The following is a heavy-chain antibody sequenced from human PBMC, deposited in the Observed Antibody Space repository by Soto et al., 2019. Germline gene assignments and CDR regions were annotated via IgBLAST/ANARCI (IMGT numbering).Heavy chain of an antibody. V-gene: IGHV1-69*01. CDR2: VIPIIGTA. CDR3: ARSQGGSSSLDIYYYYYYGMDV. D-gene: IGHD2-15*01. Sequence: QVQLVQSGAEVKMPGSSVKVSCKATGGTFSSYTISWARQAPGQGLEWMGGVIPIIGTANYAQKFQGRVTITADESTSTGYMELSSLRSEDTAVYYCARSQGGSSSLDIYYYYYYGMDVWGQGTTVTVSS. J-gene: IGHJ6*02. CDR1: GGTFSSYT.